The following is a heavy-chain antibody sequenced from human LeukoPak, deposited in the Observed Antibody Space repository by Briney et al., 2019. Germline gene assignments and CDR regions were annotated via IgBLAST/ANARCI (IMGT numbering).Heavy chain of an antibody. CDR2: LSRSGST. D-gene: IGHD6-19*01. J-gene: IGHJ4*02. CDR3: VTGDSGDNF. V-gene: IGHV4-4*02. Sequence: NPSETLSLPCVVSGGSITSTNWWTWVRQPPGKGLEWIGELSRSGSTNYIPSLRSRITISVDESNDQFSLKLRSMTAADTAVYYCVTGDSGDNFWGQGTLVTV. CDR1: GGSITSTNW.